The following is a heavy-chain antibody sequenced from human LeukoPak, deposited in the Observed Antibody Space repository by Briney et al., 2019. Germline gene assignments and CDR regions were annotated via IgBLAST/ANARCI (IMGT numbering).Heavy chain of an antibody. J-gene: IGHJ6*03. CDR1: GFTFSSYC. Sequence: GGSLRLSCAASGFTFSSYCMHWVRQAPGKGLVWVSRINSDGSSTSYADSVKGRFTISRDNAKNTLYLQMNSLRAEDTAVYYCARVVQNYYYYMDVWGKGTTVTVSS. D-gene: IGHD2-15*01. V-gene: IGHV3-74*01. CDR2: INSDGSST. CDR3: ARVVQNYYYYMDV.